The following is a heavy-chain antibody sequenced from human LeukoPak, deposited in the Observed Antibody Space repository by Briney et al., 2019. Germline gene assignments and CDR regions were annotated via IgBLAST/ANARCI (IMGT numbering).Heavy chain of an antibody. CDR1: GFTFSSYS. Sequence: GGSLRLSCAASGFTFSSYSMNWVRQAPGKGLEWVSSISSSSYIYYADSVKGRFTISRDNAKNSLYLQMNSLRAEDTAVYYCARDGYYDSSGYHNYYYYYMDVWGKGTTVTVSS. D-gene: IGHD3-22*01. CDR2: ISSSSYI. V-gene: IGHV3-21*01. J-gene: IGHJ6*03. CDR3: ARDGYYDSSGYHNYYYYYMDV.